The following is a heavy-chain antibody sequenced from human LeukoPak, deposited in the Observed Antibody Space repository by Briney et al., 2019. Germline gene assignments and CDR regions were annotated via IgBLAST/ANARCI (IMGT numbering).Heavy chain of an antibody. CDR1: GYTFTGYY. CDR3: ARSIAGHTSCEY. D-gene: IGHD6-13*01. Sequence: GASVKVSCKASGYTFTGYYMHWVRQAPGQGLEWMGWISAYNGNTNYAQKLQGRVTMTTDTSTTTAYMELRSLRSDDTAVYYCARSIAGHTSCEYWGQGTLVTVSS. J-gene: IGHJ4*02. V-gene: IGHV1-18*04. CDR2: ISAYNGNT.